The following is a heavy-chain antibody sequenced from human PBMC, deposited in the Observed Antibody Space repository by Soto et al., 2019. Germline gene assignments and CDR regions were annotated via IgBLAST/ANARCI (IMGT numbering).Heavy chain of an antibody. CDR3: AKEREVYYYYDGMDV. D-gene: IGHD1-26*01. Sequence: QVQLVESGGGVVQPGRSLRLSCAASGFTFSSYGMHWVRQAPGKGLEWVAVISYDGSNKYYADSVKGRFTISRDNSKNTMYLQMNSLRAEDTAVYYCAKEREVYYYYDGMDVWGQGTTVTVSS. J-gene: IGHJ6*02. V-gene: IGHV3-30*18. CDR2: ISYDGSNK. CDR1: GFTFSSYG.